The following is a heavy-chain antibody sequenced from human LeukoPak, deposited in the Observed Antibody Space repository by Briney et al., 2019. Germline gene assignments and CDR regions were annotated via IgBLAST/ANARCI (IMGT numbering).Heavy chain of an antibody. Sequence: GGSLRLSCAASGFTFSSYSMNWVRQAPGKGLEWVSSISSSSSYIYYADSVKGRFTISRDNAKNSLYLQMNSLRAEDTAVYYCARAACSGCSCYPFDFWGQGTLVTVSS. V-gene: IGHV3-21*01. CDR2: ISSSSSYI. CDR1: GFTFSSYS. D-gene: IGHD2-15*01. J-gene: IGHJ4*02. CDR3: ARAACSGCSCYPFDF.